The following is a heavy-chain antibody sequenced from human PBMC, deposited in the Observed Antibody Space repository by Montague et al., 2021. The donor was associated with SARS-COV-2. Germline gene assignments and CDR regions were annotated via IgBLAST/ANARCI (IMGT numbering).Heavy chain of an antibody. CDR2: IDWDDDK. CDR3: ARSYGTTVVTRAFDY. J-gene: IGHJ4*02. V-gene: IGHV2-70*01. Sequence: PPLVEPTQTLTLTCTFSGFSRSTSGMCVSWIRQPPGKALEWLTLIDWDDDKYYSTSLKTRLTISKDTSKNQVVLTMTNMDPVDTATYYCARSYGTTVVTRAFDYWGQGTLVTVSS. D-gene: IGHD4-23*01. CDR1: GFSRSTSGMC.